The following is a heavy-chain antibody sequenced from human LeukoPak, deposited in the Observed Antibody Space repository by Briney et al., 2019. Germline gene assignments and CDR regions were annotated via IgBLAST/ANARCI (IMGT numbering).Heavy chain of an antibody. CDR2: LYYSGSN. CDR3: ARDEIGPRGYCSGGSCYHYYYYGMDV. J-gene: IGHJ6*02. CDR1: GGSASSGSYY. Sequence: TETLSLTCTVSGGSASSGSYYRSWIRQPPGKRLEWIGSLYYSGSNNYNPSLKSRVTISVDTSKNQFSLKLSSATAADTAVYYCARDEIGPRGYCSGGSCYHYYYYGMDVWGQGTTVTVSS. V-gene: IGHV4-61*01. D-gene: IGHD2-15*01.